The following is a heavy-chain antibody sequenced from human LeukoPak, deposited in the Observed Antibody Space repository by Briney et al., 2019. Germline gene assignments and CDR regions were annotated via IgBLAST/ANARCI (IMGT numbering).Heavy chain of an antibody. J-gene: IGHJ5*02. CDR2: ISGDGSST. CDR1: GFTFSSYW. V-gene: IGHV3-74*01. D-gene: IGHD3-10*01. CDR3: ARDRSGRFDP. Sequence: GGSLRLSCAASGFTFSSYWMHWVRQVPGKGLVWVSRISGDGSSTNYADSVRGRFTISRDNSQNTLYLQMDSLRAEDTAVYYCARDRSGRFDPWGQGTLVTVSS.